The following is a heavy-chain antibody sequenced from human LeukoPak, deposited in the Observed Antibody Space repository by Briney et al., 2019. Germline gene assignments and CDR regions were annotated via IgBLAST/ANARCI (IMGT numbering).Heavy chain of an antibody. CDR2: MSSSGIS. V-gene: IGHV4-4*07. D-gene: IGHD6-19*01. CDR1: GGSITIYF. Sequence: PSETLSLTCTVSGGSITIYFWSWIRQPAGKGLEWIGRMSSSGISTYSPSLKSRVTISIDTSRNQFSMNLNSVTAADTAVYYCAKGAGPPWFDPWGQGTLVTVSS. CDR3: AKGAGPPWFDP. J-gene: IGHJ5*02.